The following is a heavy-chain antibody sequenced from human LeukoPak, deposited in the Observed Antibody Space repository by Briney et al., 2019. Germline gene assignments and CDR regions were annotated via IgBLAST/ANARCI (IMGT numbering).Heavy chain of an antibody. D-gene: IGHD3-22*01. CDR1: GGSFSGYY. V-gene: IGHV4-34*01. Sequence: SETLSLTCAVYGGSFSGYYWSWIRQPPGKGLEWIGEINHSGSTNYNPSLKSRVTISVDTSKNQFSLKLSSATAADTAVYYCARRDSSGYYLGSWGQGTLVTVSS. CDR3: ARRDSSGYYLGS. J-gene: IGHJ5*02. CDR2: INHSGST.